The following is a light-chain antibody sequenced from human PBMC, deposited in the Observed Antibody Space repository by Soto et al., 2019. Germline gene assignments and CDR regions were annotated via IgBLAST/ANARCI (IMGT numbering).Light chain of an antibody. CDR3: QQYESLPLT. CDR2: DAS. CDR1: QDINKN. V-gene: IGKV1-33*01. J-gene: IGKJ5*01. Sequence: DIQITQSPSSLSASVGDRVTITCQASQDINKNLTWYQQKPGKAPKLMIYDASDLETGVPSRLSGSGSGTGFTLTISSMQTEDFETYYCQQYESLPLTFGQGTRLEIK.